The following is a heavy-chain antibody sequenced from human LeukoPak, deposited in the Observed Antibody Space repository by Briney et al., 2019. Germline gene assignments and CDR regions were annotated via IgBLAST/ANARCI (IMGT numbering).Heavy chain of an antibody. D-gene: IGHD4-23*01. Sequence: GGSLRLSCAASGFTFSSYAMSWVRQAPGKGLEWVSAISGSGGSTYYADSVKGRYTISRDNSKNTLYLQMNSLRAEDTAVYYCARRAGGYSHPYDYWGQGILVTVSS. CDR1: GFTFSSYA. J-gene: IGHJ4*02. CDR3: ARRAGGYSHPYDY. CDR2: ISGSGGST. V-gene: IGHV3-23*01.